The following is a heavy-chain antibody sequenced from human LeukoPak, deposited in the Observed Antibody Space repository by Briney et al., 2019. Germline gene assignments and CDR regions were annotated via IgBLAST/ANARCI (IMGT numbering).Heavy chain of an antibody. J-gene: IGHJ5*02. CDR2: INSDGSST. CDR3: ARALVVVPAAKAVVSYNWFDP. D-gene: IGHD2-2*01. CDR1: GFTFSDYY. Sequence: GGSLRLSCAASGFTFSDYYMTWIRQAPGKGLVWVSRINSDGSSTSYADSVKGRFTISRDNAKNTLYLQMNSLRAEDTAVYYCARALVVVPAAKAVVSYNWFDPWGQGTLVTVSS. V-gene: IGHV3-74*01.